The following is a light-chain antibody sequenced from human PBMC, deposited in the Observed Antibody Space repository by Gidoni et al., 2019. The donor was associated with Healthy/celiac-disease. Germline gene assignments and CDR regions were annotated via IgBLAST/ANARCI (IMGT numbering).Light chain of an antibody. CDR3: QQYGSLYT. CDR2: GAS. Sequence: EIQFPQSPGTLSLSPGERATLSCRASQSVSSSYLGWYQQTPGHAPRLLIYGASSRATGIPERCSGSSAGTDFTPTSSIVEDEVSVVYYRQQYGSLYTFGQXTKLEIK. V-gene: IGKV3-20*01. CDR1: QSVSSSY. J-gene: IGKJ2*01.